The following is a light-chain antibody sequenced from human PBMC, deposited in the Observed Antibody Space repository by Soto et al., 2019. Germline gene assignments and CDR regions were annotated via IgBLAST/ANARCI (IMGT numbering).Light chain of an antibody. CDR3: QQYSVYWT. CDR2: AAS. J-gene: IGKJ1*01. V-gene: IGKV1-17*01. CDR1: QGIGDA. Sequence: DIQMSQSPSSLSASVGDRVTITCRASQGIGDALGWYQQKPGKAPKRLIYAASTLQSGVPSRFSGSGSGTEFTLTINSLQPDDFATYYCQQYSVYWTFGQGTKVEIK.